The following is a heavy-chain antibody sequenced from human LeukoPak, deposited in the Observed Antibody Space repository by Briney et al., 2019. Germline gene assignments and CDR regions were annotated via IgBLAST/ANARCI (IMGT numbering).Heavy chain of an antibody. CDR1: GYTFTGYY. J-gene: IGHJ4*02. D-gene: IGHD3-10*01. CDR3: ARILSGRHPEAC. V-gene: IGHV1-2*02. CDR2: INPNSGGT. Sequence: EASVKVSCKASGYTFTGYYMHWVRQAPGQGLEWMGWINPNSGGTNYAQKFQGRVTMTRDTSISTAYMELSRLRFDDTAVYYCARILSGRHPEACWGQRTLVTVSS.